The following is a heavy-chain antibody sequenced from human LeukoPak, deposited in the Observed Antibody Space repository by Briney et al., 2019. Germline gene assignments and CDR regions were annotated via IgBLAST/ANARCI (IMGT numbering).Heavy chain of an antibody. CDR1: GFTFSNFG. J-gene: IGHJ4*02. CDR3: TKALLFDSAWCGYY. Sequence: GGSLRLSCVASGFTFSNFGMHWVRQAPGKGLEWVAFIRYDGSNKYYADSVKGRFTISRDNSKNPLYLQMNSLRAEDTAVYFCTKALLFDSAWCGYYWGQGTLVTVSS. D-gene: IGHD2-8*02. CDR2: IRYDGSNK. V-gene: IGHV3-30*02.